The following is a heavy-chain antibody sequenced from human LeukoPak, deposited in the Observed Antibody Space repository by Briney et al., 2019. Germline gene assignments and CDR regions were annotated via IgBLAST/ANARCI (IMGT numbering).Heavy chain of an antibody. CDR1: GFSFSSYA. J-gene: IGHJ5*02. Sequence: GGSLRLSCAASGFSFSSYAMHWVRQAPGKGLEWVAVISYGGSNEYYPDSVKGRFTISRDNSKNTLYLQMNSLRAEDTAVYYCAGDGSGSYNWFDPWGQGTLVTVSS. D-gene: IGHD6-19*01. V-gene: IGHV3-30*04. CDR2: ISYGGSNE. CDR3: AGDGSGSYNWFDP.